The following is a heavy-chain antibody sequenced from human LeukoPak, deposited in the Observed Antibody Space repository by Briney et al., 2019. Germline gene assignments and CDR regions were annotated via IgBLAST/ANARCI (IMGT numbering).Heavy chain of an antibody. CDR2: PSSNGAT. Sequence: SETLSLTCTVSGDSVYGFNWNWIRHPPGRGLVWIGFPSSNGATAYNTSPKSRLTMTVDTSKNQFSLRLSSVTAADTAVYYCAKWNANKMSFYYWGQGTLVTVSS. D-gene: IGHD1-1*01. CDR3: AKWNANKMSFYY. CDR1: GDSVYGFN. J-gene: IGHJ4*02. V-gene: IGHV4-59*02.